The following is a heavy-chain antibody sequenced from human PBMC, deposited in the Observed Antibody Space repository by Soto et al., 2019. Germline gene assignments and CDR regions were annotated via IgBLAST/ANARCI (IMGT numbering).Heavy chain of an antibody. CDR2: IWYDGSNK. Sequence: GGSLRLSCAASGFTFSSYGMHWVRQAPGKGLEWVAVIWYDGSNKYYADSVKGRFTISRDNSKNTLYLQMNSLRAEDTAVYYCARDRLERRNYYYYMDVWGKGTMVTVSS. V-gene: IGHV3-33*01. J-gene: IGHJ6*03. D-gene: IGHD1-1*01. CDR1: GFTFSSYG. CDR3: ARDRLERRNYYYYMDV.